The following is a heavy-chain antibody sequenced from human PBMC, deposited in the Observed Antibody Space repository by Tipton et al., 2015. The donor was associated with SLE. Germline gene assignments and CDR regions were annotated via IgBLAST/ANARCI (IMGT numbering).Heavy chain of an antibody. Sequence: TLSLTCAVYGESFSGYYWSWIRQPPGKGLEWIGGINHSGSTNYNPSLKSRVTISVDTSKNQFSLKLSSVTAADTAVYYCARGHLNYYGSGSSVDYWGQGTLVTVSS. CDR3: ARGHLNYYGSGSSVDY. CDR2: INHSGST. J-gene: IGHJ4*02. D-gene: IGHD3-10*01. CDR1: GESFSGYY. V-gene: IGHV4-34*01.